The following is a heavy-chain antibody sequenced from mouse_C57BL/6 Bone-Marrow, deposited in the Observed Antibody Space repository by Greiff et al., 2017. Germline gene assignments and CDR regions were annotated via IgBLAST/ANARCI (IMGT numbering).Heavy chain of an antibody. CDR2: ISNLAYSI. V-gene: IGHV5-15*01. CDR3: ARPHYYGSSSLAY. D-gene: IGHD1-1*01. CDR1: GFTFSDYG. Sequence: EVNVVESGGGLVQPGGSLKLSCAASGFTFSDYGMAWVRQAPRKGPEWVAFISNLAYSIYYADTVTGRFTISRENAKNTLYLEMSSLRSEDTAMYYCARPHYYGSSSLAYWGQGTLVTVSA. J-gene: IGHJ3*01.